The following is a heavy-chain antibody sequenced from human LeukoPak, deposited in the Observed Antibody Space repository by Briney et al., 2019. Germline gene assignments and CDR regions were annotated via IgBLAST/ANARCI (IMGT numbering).Heavy chain of an antibody. V-gene: IGHV3-74*01. D-gene: IGHD1-26*01. CDR3: GRGTAGTYPGSDY. Sequence: GGSLRLSCAASGFTFSGHWMHWVRQVPGKGLVWVSCINVDGSITSHADSVEGRFTISRDNAKNTLYLQLNSLRAEDTAVYYCGRGTAGTYPGSDYWGQGTLVTVSS. CDR2: INVDGSIT. J-gene: IGHJ4*02. CDR1: GFTFSGHW.